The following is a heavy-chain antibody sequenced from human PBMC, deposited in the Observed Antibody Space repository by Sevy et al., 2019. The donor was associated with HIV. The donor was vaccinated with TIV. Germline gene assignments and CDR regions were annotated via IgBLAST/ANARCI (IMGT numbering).Heavy chain of an antibody. CDR1: GGSISSSSYY. CDR2: IYYSGST. CDR3: ARRQGFLEANYYYGMDV. J-gene: IGHJ6*02. Sequence: SETLSLTCTVSGGSISSSSYYWGWIRQPPGKGLEWIGSIYYSGSTYYNPSLKSRVTISVDTSKNQFSLMLGSVTAADTAVYYCARRQGFLEANYYYGMDVWGQGTTVTVSS. V-gene: IGHV4-39*01. D-gene: IGHD3-3*01.